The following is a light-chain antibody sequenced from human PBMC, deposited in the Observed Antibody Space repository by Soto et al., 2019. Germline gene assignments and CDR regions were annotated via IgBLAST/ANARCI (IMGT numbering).Light chain of an antibody. CDR3: QQYGSSPLT. Sequence: EIVLTQSPGTLPLSPRERATLSCRASQSVSSSYLAEYQQKPGQAPRHLLYGAFSRATGIPDRFSGSGSGPGFTLTSSRLEPDDLAVYYGQQYGSSPLTSGGGTKVEIK. CDR2: GAF. CDR1: QSVSSSY. J-gene: IGKJ4*01. V-gene: IGKV3-20*01.